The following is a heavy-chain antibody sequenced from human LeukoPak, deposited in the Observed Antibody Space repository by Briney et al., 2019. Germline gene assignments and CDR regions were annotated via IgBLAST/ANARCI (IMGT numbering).Heavy chain of an antibody. J-gene: IGHJ4*02. CDR1: GFTFSSYS. V-gene: IGHV3-48*01. Sequence: GGSLRLSCAASGFTFSSYSTNWVRQAPGKGLEWVSYISSSSSTIYYADSVKGRFTISRDNAKNSLYLQMNSLRAEDTAVYYCARGWAGGYCSSTSCSPFDYWGQGTLVTVSS. CDR2: ISSSSSTI. D-gene: IGHD2-2*01. CDR3: ARGWAGGYCSSTSCSPFDY.